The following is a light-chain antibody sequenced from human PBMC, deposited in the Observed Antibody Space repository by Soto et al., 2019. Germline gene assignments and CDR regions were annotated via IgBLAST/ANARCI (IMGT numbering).Light chain of an antibody. CDR1: QSVSSSY. J-gene: IGKJ2*01. Sequence: EIVLTQSPGTLSLYPGERATLSCRASQSVSSSYLAWYQQKPGQAPRVLIHGASSRATGIPDRFSGSGSGTDFTITISRLEPEEFAAYFCPQDGKPPPNAFGQGTKVEIK. CDR3: PQDGKPPPNA. V-gene: IGKV3-20*01. CDR2: GAS.